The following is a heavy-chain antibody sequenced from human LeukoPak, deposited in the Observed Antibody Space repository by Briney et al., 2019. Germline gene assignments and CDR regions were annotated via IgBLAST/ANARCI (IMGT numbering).Heavy chain of an antibody. CDR1: GSTVTSYD. D-gene: IGHD3-22*01. V-gene: IGHV1-8*01. CDR3: ARRMNNDSSVFQH. CDR2: MNPNSSNT. J-gene: IGHJ1*01. Sequence: GASVKVSCKAAGSTVTSYDINWGRESTGQGGGGRACMNPNSSNTGSAPKFQRRVTMTSNTTITTAYMELSRLTSEDTAVYYSARRMNNDSSVFQHWGHGTLVTVSS.